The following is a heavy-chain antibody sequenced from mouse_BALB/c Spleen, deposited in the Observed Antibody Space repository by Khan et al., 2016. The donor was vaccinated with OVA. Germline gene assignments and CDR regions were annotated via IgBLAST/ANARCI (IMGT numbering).Heavy chain of an antibody. V-gene: IGHV3-2*02. CDR3: ARVDGGDFDY. CDR2: ISYSGNT. J-gene: IGHJ2*01. Sequence: VQLKESGPGLVKPSQSLSLICTVTGYSITSDYAWNWIRQFPGNKLEWMGFISYSGNTKYNPSLKSRISITRDTSKNQFYLQLNSVTTEDTATYYCARVDGGDFDYWGQGTTLTVSS. D-gene: IGHD2-3*01. CDR1: GYSITSDYA.